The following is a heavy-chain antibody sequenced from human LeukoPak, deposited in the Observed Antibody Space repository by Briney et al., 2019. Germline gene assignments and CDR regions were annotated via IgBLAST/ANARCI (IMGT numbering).Heavy chain of an antibody. J-gene: IGHJ4*02. Sequence: GGSLRLSCVASGFTFRSYAMSWVRQAPGKGLEWVSSIFGTTGSTYYADSVKGRFTISRDNSKNTLYLQMNSLRAEDTAVYYCAKPSGGYYRFDYWGQGTLVTVSS. CDR3: AKPSGGYYRFDY. V-gene: IGHV3-23*01. CDR1: GFTFRSYA. CDR2: IFGTTGST. D-gene: IGHD3-22*01.